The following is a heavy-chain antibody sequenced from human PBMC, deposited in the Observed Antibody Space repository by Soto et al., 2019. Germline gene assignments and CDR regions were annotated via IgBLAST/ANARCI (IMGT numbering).Heavy chain of an antibody. CDR1: GYGFTTYG. J-gene: IGHJ4*02. V-gene: IGHV1-18*01. CDR3: ARGRYGDY. D-gene: IGHD1-1*01. Sequence: QVHLVQSGAEVKKPGASVKVSCKGSGYGFTTYGITWVRQAPGQGLEWMAWISAHNGNTNYVQKLQGRVTVTRDTSTSTAYMELRGRRSDDTAVYYCARGRYGDYWGQGALVTVSS. CDR2: ISAHNGNT.